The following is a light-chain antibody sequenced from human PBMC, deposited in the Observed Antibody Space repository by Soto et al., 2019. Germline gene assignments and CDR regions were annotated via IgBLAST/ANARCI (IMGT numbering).Light chain of an antibody. V-gene: IGLV1-40*01. CDR2: NNL. CDR3: QSFDSSLRVYV. J-gene: IGLJ1*01. Sequence: QSVLTQPPSVSGAPGQRVTISCTGSSSNFGAGYEVHWYKQVPGAAPTLVIFNNLNRPSGVPERFSGSKSGTSASLVISGLQAEDEADYYRQSFDSSLRVYVFGSGTKLTVL. CDR1: SSNFGAGYE.